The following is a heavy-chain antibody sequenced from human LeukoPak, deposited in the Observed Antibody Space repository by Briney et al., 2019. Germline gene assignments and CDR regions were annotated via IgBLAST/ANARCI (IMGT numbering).Heavy chain of an antibody. CDR1: GGSISSYY. J-gene: IGHJ4*02. D-gene: IGHD2-2*01. CDR3: ARVRVYCSSTSCYNYFDY. CDR2: IYYSGST. Sequence: SETLSLTCTVSGGSISSYYWSWIRQPPGKGLEWIGYIYYSGSTNYNPSLKSRVTISVDTSKNQFSLKLSSVTAADTAVYYCARVRVYCSSTSCYNYFDYWGQGTLVTVSS. V-gene: IGHV4-59*01.